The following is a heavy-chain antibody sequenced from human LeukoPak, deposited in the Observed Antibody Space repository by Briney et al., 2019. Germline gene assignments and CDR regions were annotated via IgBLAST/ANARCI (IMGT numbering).Heavy chain of an antibody. V-gene: IGHV4-59*02. CDR1: GVSVSNYY. J-gene: IGHJ4*02. CDR3: AMSLNGGRSFGY. Sequence: SETLSLTCTVSGVSVSNYYWTWIRQSPGKGLEWIGDISYSGSTNYNPSLRSRVSISVDKSNNHVSLRLTSVSATDAGMFYCAMSLNGGRSFGYWGQGTVVTVSS. CDR2: ISYSGST. D-gene: IGHD2-15*01.